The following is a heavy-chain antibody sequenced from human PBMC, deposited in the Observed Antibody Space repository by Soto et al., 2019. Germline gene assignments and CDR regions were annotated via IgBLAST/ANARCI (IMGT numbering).Heavy chain of an antibody. J-gene: IGHJ5*02. Sequence: ASLKVSCKASGYTFTSYYMHWVRQAPGQGLEWMGIINPSGGSTSYAQKFQGRVTMTRDTSTSTVYMELSSLRSEDTAVYYCAREYSSSWYDYNWFDPWGQGTLVTVSS. V-gene: IGHV1-46*03. CDR2: INPSGGST. CDR1: GYTFTSYY. CDR3: AREYSSSWYDYNWFDP. D-gene: IGHD6-13*01.